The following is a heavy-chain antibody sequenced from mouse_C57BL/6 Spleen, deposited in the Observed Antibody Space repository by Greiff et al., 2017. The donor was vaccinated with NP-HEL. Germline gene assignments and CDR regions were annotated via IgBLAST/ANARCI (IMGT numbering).Heavy chain of an antibody. Sequence: VQLQQSGAELVRPGASVKLSCTASGFNIKDDYMHWVKQRPEQGLEWIGWIDPENGDTDYASKFQGKATITADTSSNTAYLQLSSLTSKDTAVYYCTTNGSSYPAWFAYWGQGTLVTVSA. J-gene: IGHJ3*01. CDR1: GFNIKDDY. D-gene: IGHD1-1*01. V-gene: IGHV14-4*01. CDR3: TTNGSSYPAWFAY. CDR2: IDPENGDT.